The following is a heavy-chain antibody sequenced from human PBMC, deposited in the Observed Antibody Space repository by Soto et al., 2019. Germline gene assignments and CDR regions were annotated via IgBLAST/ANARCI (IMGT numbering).Heavy chain of an antibody. CDR1: GGTFSSYA. J-gene: IGHJ4*02. Sequence: QVQLVQSGAEVKKPGSSVKVSCKASGGTFSSYAISWVRQAPGQGLEWMGGIIPIFDTANYAQKFQGRVTITADKSTSTAYVELSSLRSEDTAVYYCAGCFVSSSSCSIDYWGQGTLVTVSS. CDR3: AGCFVSSSSCSIDY. V-gene: IGHV1-69*06. CDR2: IIPIFDTA. D-gene: IGHD2-2*01.